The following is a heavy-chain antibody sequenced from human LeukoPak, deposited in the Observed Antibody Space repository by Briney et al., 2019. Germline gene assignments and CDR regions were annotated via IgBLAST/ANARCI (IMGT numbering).Heavy chain of an antibody. Sequence: GGSLRLSCAASGFTFDDYAMHWVRQAPGKGLEWVSLISWDGGSTYYADSVKGRFTISRDKSKISLYLQMNSLRAEDTALYYCAKDLGYSYGLGNDAFDIWGQGTMVTVSS. CDR3: AKDLGYSYGLGNDAFDI. CDR2: ISWDGGST. V-gene: IGHV3-43D*03. D-gene: IGHD5-18*01. J-gene: IGHJ3*02. CDR1: GFTFDDYA.